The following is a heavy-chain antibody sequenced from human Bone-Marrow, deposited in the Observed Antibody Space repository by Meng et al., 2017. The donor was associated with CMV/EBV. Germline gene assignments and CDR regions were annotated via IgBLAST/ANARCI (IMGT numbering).Heavy chain of an antibody. D-gene: IGHD4-11*01. CDR1: GFTFSSYW. J-gene: IGHJ4*02. V-gene: IGHV3-74*01. CDR3: ARDSGNYDFDY. CDR2: INSDGSST. Sequence: LSLTCAASGFTFSSYWMHWVRQAPGKGLVWVSRINSDGSSTSYADSVKGRFTISRDNAKNTLYLQMNSLRAEDTAVYYCARDSGNYDFDYWGQGTLVTVSS.